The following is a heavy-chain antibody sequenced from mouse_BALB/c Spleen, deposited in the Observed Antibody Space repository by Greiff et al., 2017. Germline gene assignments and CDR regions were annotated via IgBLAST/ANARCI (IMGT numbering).Heavy chain of an antibody. J-gene: IGHJ4*01. CDR1: GYTFSSYW. D-gene: IGHD1-1*01. Sequence: VQLQQSGAELMKPGASVKISCKATGYTFSSYWIEWVKQRPGHGLEWIGEILPGSGSTNYNEKFKGKATFTADTSSNTAYMQLSSLTSEDSAVYYCARPTVVARAMDYWGQGTSVTVSS. CDR2: ILPGSGST. V-gene: IGHV1-9*01. CDR3: ARPTVVARAMDY.